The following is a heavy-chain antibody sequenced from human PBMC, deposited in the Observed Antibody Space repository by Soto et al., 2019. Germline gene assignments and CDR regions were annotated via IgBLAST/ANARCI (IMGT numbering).Heavy chain of an antibody. D-gene: IGHD2-15*01. CDR2: INPSGGST. Sequence: ASVKVSCKASGYTFTSYYMHWVRQAPGQGLEWMGIINPSGGSTSYAQKFQGRVTMTRDTSTSSVYMELSSLRSEDTAVYYCARAGADIVVVVAATPGVANSNWFDPWGQGTLVTV. J-gene: IGHJ5*02. CDR3: ARAGADIVVVVAATPGVANSNWFDP. V-gene: IGHV1-46*01. CDR1: GYTFTSYY.